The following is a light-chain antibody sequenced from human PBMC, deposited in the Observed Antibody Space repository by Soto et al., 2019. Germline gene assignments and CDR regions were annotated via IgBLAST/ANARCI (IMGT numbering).Light chain of an antibody. CDR3: HQYDSSPKP. V-gene: IGKV3-20*01. CDR2: EAS. Sequence: EIVLTHSPSTLSASPVEGATLSFMASQTVGVRLAWYQHKPGQAPRLLIYEASSRAAGIPDRFSGSGSGTDFTLTISRLEPEDFAVYYCHQYDSSPKPFGQGTRWIS. J-gene: IGKJ1*01. CDR1: QTVGVR.